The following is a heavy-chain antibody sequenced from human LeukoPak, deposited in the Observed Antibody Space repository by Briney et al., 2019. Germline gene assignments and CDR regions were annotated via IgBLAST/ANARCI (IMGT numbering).Heavy chain of an antibody. Sequence: SETLSLTCTVSGGSISSYYWSWIRQPPGKGLEWIGYIYYSGSTNYNPSLKSRVTISVDTSKNQFSLKLSSVTAADTAVYYCARVLRYFDWLSEFDAFDIWGQGTMVTVSS. CDR3: ARVLRYFDWLSEFDAFDI. D-gene: IGHD3-9*01. CDR1: GGSISSYY. J-gene: IGHJ3*02. CDR2: IYYSGST. V-gene: IGHV4-59*01.